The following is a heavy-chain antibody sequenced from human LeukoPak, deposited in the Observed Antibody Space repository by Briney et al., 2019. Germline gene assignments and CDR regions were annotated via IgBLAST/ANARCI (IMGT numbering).Heavy chain of an antibody. Sequence: SVKVSCKASGGTFSSYAISWVRQAPGQGLEWMGGIIPIFGTANYAQKFQGRVTITADESTSTAYMELSSLGSEDTAVYYCARGAAGWELLGEPFDYWGQGTLVTVSS. D-gene: IGHD1-26*01. CDR2: IIPIFGTA. J-gene: IGHJ4*02. CDR3: ARGAAGWELLGEPFDY. CDR1: GGTFSSYA. V-gene: IGHV1-69*13.